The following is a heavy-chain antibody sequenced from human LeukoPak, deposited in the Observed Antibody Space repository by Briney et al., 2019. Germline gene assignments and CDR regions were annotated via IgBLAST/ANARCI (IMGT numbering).Heavy chain of an antibody. D-gene: IGHD4-17*01. CDR1: EFTFSSYS. CDR2: ISSSSSYI. V-gene: IGHV3-21*01. J-gene: IGHJ4*02. Sequence: GGSLRLSCAASEFTFSSYSMNWVRQAPGKGLEWVSSISSSSSYIYYADSVKGRFTISRDNAKNSLYLQMNSLRAEDTAVYYCARDLTVTSVYFDYWGQGTLVTVSS. CDR3: ARDLTVTSVYFDY.